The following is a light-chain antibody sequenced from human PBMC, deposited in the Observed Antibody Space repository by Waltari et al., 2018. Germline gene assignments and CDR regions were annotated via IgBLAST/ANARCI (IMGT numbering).Light chain of an antibody. CDR3: CAYAGNSV. CDR1: SSDVETFNL. CDR2: EGN. V-gene: IGLV2-23*01. Sequence: QSALTQPASVSGSPGQSITIPCTAISSDVETFNLVSWYQQYPGKAPKLIIFEGNKRPSRVSNRFSGSKSGNTASLTISGLQTEDEADYFCCAYAGNSVFGTGTKVTVL. J-gene: IGLJ1*01.